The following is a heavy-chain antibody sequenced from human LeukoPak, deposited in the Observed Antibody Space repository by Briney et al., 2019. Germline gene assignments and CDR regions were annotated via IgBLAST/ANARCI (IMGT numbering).Heavy chain of an antibody. CDR2: ISFDGGIK. CDR3: SREGLGEVAFDI. J-gene: IGHJ3*02. Sequence: GGSLRLSCAASGFTFGSYSMDWVRQAPGKGLEWVAVISFDGGIKYYADFVKGRFTISRDNSKNTLYLQMNSLGAEGTAVYYCSREGLGEVAFDIWGQGTMVTVSS. CDR1: GFTFGSYS. D-gene: IGHD4-17*01. V-gene: IGHV3-30*03.